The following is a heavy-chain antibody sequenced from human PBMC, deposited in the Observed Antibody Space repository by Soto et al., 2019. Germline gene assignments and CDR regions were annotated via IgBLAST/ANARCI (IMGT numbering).Heavy chain of an antibody. CDR2: ISSSSSYI. D-gene: IGHD3-3*01. CDR3: ARRAGPSDFWSGYYGLGYYYYYYMDV. J-gene: IGHJ6*03. CDR1: GFTFSSYS. Sequence: GGSLRLSCAASGFTFSSYSMNWVRQAPGKGLEWVSSISSSSSYIYYADSVKGRFTISRDNAKNSLYLQMNSLRAEDTAVYYGARRAGPSDFWSGYYGLGYYYYYYMDVWGKGTTVTVSS. V-gene: IGHV3-21*01.